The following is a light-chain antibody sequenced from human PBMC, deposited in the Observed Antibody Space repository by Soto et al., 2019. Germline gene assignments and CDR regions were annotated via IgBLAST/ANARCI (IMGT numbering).Light chain of an antibody. V-gene: IGKV3-15*01. CDR2: GAT. CDR1: QSISSS. J-gene: IGKJ2*01. CDR3: QQYNNGPTYT. Sequence: EIVMTQSPATLSVSPGERATLSCRASQSISSSLAWYQQKPGQAPRLLIYGATTRATGIPARFSGSGSGTEFTLTISSLQSEDFAVYYCQQYNNGPTYTFGQGTKLENK.